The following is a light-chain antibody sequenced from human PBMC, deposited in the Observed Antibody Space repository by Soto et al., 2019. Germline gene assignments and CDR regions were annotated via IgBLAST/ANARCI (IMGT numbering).Light chain of an antibody. CDR2: DVS. Sequence: QSLLTQPASVSGSPGQSITISCTGTSSDVGGYNYVSWYQQHPGKAPKLMIYDVSNRPSGVSNRFSGSKSGNTASLTISGLQAEDEADYYCSSYTSSSKVFGTGTKDTVL. CDR1: SSDVGGYNY. V-gene: IGLV2-14*01. J-gene: IGLJ1*01. CDR3: SSYTSSSKV.